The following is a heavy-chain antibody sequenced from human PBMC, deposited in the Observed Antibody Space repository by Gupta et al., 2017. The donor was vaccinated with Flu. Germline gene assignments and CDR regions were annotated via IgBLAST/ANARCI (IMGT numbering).Heavy chain of an antibody. V-gene: IGHV2-26*02. Sequence: QVAWKESGPVLVKPTETLPLTCNVSGFSLRNPRMGVIWIRQPPGKALEWLAHLFSNDGKSYSSSLRSRLAISKDTSKSQVVLNLANVHTLDTATYYCARLRVGAVVGPPELWGQGILVTVSS. J-gene: IGHJ1*01. CDR3: ARLRVGAVVGPPEL. CDR2: LFSNDGK. D-gene: IGHD2-15*01. CDR1: GFSLRNPRMG.